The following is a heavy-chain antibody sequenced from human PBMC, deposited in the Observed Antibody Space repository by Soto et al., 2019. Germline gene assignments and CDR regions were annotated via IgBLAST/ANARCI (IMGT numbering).Heavy chain of an antibody. CDR2: IWYDGSNK. CDR3: AREGNYYGSGSYYNSPPDY. V-gene: IGHV3-33*01. J-gene: IGHJ4*02. Sequence: QVQLVESGGGVVQPGRSLRLSCAASGFTFSSYGMHWVRQAPGKGLEWVAVIWYDGSNKYYADSVKGRFTISRDNSKNTLYLQMYSLRAEDTAVYYCAREGNYYGSGSYYNSPPDYWGQGTLVTVSS. D-gene: IGHD3-10*01. CDR1: GFTFSSYG.